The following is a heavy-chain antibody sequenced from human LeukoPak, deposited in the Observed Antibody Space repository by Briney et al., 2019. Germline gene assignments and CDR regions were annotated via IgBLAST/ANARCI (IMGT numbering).Heavy chain of an antibody. Sequence: ASVKVSCKASGYTFTSYAISRVRQAPGQGLECMGWISAYNGNTYYAQNFQGRVTMTADTSTSTAYMELRSLRSDDTAVYYCVRVSYNWFDPWGQGTLLTVS. D-gene: IGHD6-6*01. V-gene: IGHV1-18*01. J-gene: IGHJ5*02. CDR1: GYTFTSYA. CDR2: ISAYNGNT. CDR3: VRVSYNWFDP.